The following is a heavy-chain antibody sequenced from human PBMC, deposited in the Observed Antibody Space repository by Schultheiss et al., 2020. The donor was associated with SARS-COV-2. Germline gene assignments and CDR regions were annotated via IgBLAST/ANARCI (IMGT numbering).Heavy chain of an antibody. CDR3: ASLALAAAGTYAFDI. Sequence: GGSLRLSCAASGFTFSGSAMHWVRQASGKGLEWVGRIRSKANSYATAYAASVKGRFTISRDNSKNTLYLQMNSLRAEDTAVYYCASLALAAAGTYAFDIWGQGTMVTVSS. CDR2: IRSKANSYAT. J-gene: IGHJ3*02. D-gene: IGHD6-13*01. V-gene: IGHV3-73*01. CDR1: GFTFSGSA.